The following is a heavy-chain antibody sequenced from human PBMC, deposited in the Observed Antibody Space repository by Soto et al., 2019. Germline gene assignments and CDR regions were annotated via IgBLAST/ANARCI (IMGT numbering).Heavy chain of an antibody. V-gene: IGHV1-3*01. Sequence: GASVKVSCRSSGFTFTSYAIYWLRQAPGQRPQWMGWINGGSGNTKYSQDFQGRVTFTRDTFATTAYLELSSLRSEDTAVYYCARVPPWGNSAGDYYIQHYDSWGQGTPVTVSS. D-gene: IGHD3-10*01. J-gene: IGHJ4*02. CDR1: GFTFTSYA. CDR2: INGGSGNT. CDR3: ARVPPWGNSAGDYYIQHYDS.